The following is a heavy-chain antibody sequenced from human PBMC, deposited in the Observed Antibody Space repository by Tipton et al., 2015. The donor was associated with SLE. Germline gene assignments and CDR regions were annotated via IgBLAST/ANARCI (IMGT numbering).Heavy chain of an antibody. CDR1: GFTFSSYG. V-gene: IGHV3-30*03. CDR3: ARDPNGSSSDY. J-gene: IGHJ4*02. Sequence: SLRLSCAASGFTFSSYGVNWVRQAPGKGLEWVAVISYDGSKKDYADSVKGRFTISRDNAKNSLYLQMNSLRAEDTAVYYCARDPNGSSSDYWGQGTLVTVSS. D-gene: IGHD6-13*01. CDR2: ISYDGSKK.